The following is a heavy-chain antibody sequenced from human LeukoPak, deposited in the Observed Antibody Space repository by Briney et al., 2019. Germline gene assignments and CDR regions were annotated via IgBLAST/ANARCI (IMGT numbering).Heavy chain of an antibody. V-gene: IGHV4-39*02. CDR3: ASSGAPSYYYDSSGNWFDP. CDR2: IYYSGST. Sequence: SETLSLTCTVSGGSIYTSSYYWGWIRQPPGKGLEWIGSIYYSGSTYYKPSLRSRVTISMDTSKNHFSLKLNSVTAADTAVYYCASSGAPSYYYDSSGNWFDPWGQGTLVTVSS. J-gene: IGHJ5*02. CDR1: GGSIYTSSYY. D-gene: IGHD3-22*01.